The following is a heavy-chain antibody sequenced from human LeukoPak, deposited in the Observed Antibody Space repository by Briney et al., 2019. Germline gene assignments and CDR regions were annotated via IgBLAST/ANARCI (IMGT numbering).Heavy chain of an antibody. CDR1: GGSFSGYY. CDR3: ARGKIIAAAGIRFDP. J-gene: IGHJ5*02. V-gene: IGHV4-34*01. CDR2: INHSGST. Sequence: SETLSLTCAVYGGSFSGYYWSWIRQPPGKGLEWIGEINHSGSTNYNPSLKSRVTISVDTSKNQFSLKLSSVTAADTAVYYCARGKIIAAAGIRFDPWGQGTLVTVSS. D-gene: IGHD6-13*01.